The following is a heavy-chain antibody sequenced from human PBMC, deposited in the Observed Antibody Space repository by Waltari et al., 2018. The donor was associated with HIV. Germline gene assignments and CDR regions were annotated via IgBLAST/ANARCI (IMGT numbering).Heavy chain of an antibody. V-gene: IGHV3-30*18. Sequence: QVQLVESGGGVVQPGGSLRLSCVASGFTFDNYGIHWVRQAPGKGLGVGTSISYYGRHIYYADSVNGRFTISRDNSKNTVYLQMTSLRPEDTTVYSCAKEGWDLLEFGYYFDSWGQGTLVTVSS. CDR1: GFTFDNYG. CDR2: ISYYGRHI. CDR3: AKEGWDLLEFGYYFDS. J-gene: IGHJ4*01. D-gene: IGHD1-26*01.